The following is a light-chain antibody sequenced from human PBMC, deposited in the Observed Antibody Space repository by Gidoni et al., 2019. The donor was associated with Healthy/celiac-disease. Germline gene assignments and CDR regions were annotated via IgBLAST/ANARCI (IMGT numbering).Light chain of an antibody. CDR3: QAWDSSTAV. CDR2: QDS. CDR1: KLGDKY. Sequence: YELTQPPSVSVSPGQTASITCSGDKLGDKYACWYQQKPGQSPVLVIYQDSKRPSGIPERFSGSNSGNTATLTISGTQAMDEADYYCQAWDSSTAVFGGGTKLTVL. J-gene: IGLJ2*01. V-gene: IGLV3-1*01.